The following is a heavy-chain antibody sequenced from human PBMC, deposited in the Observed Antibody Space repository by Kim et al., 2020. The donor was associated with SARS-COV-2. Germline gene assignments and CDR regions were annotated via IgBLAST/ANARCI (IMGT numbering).Heavy chain of an antibody. V-gene: IGHV1-18*01. CDR3: ARRFPHGWFDP. CDR2: T. J-gene: IGHJ5*02. D-gene: IGHD3-10*01. Sequence: TNYAQKRQGRVTMTTDTSTSTAYMELRSLRSDDTAVYYCARRFPHGWFDPWGQGTLVTVSS.